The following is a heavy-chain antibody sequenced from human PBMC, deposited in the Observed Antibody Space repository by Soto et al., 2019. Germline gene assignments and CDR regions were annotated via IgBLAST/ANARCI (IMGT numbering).Heavy chain of an antibody. V-gene: IGHV3-23*01. Sequence: GGSLRLSCVASGFTFSSYALNWVRQAPGRGLEWVSAISGSGGTTYYADSVKGRFTISRDNSKNTLFLQMNSLRAEDAAIYDREKSPKFISTSFDDWGKGSLVTVSS. D-gene: IGHD3-22*01. CDR2: ISGSGGTT. CDR1: GFTFSSYA. J-gene: IGHJ4*02. CDR3: EKSPKFISTSFDD.